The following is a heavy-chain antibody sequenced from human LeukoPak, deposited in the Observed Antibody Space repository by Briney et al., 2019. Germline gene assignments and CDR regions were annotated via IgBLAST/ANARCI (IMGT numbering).Heavy chain of an antibody. J-gene: IGHJ4*02. Sequence: SETLSLTCTVSGGSISSYYWSWIRQPPGKGLEWIGYIYYSGSTNYNPSLKSRVTISVDTSKDQFSLKLSSVTAADTAVYYCASSRSAGLWFGRGKGTLVTVSS. CDR2: IYYSGST. V-gene: IGHV4-59*01. CDR1: GGSISSYY. D-gene: IGHD3-10*01. CDR3: ASSRSAGLWFG.